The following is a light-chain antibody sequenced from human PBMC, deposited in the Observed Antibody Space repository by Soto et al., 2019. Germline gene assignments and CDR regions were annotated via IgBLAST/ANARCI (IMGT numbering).Light chain of an antibody. CDR3: QYYGTSPKP. J-gene: IGKJ1*01. CDR2: GTS. V-gene: IGKV3-20*01. Sequence: EVLLTQSPGTLSLSPGERATLSCRASQSVSSSYLAWYQQKPGQAPRLLMYGTSSRATGIPDRFSGSGSGTDFTLTISRLEPEDFAVYYCQYYGTSPKPFGQGTKVDIK. CDR1: QSVSSSY.